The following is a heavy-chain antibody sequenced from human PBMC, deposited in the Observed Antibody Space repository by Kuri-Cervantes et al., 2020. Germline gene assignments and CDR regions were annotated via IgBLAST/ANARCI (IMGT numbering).Heavy chain of an antibody. CDR2: ISAYNGDT. J-gene: IGHJ3*02. D-gene: IGHD2-2*01. CDR1: GYTFTSYG. V-gene: IGHV1-18*01. CDR3: ASTRTRLGAFDT. Sequence: ASVKVSCKASGYTFTSYGISWMRQAPGQGLEWMRWISAYNGDTNYAQKLQGRVTMTTDTSTSTAYMELRSLRSDDTAVYYCASTRTRLGAFDTWGQGTMVTVSS.